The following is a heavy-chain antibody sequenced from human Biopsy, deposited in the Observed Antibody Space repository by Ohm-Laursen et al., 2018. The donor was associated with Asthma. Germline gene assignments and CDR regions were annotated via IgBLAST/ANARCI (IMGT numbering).Heavy chain of an antibody. Sequence: GQTLSLTCAVSGFTFSIYDIHWVRQAPGKGLEWVAVVSYDGGVAHYADSMKGRFTISRDNAKSTLYLQMNRLRTDDTAVYYCAKRRGYSDLTDFDHWGQGTLVTVSS. D-gene: IGHD3-3*01. CDR1: GFTFSIYD. CDR3: AKRRGYSDLTDFDH. CDR2: VSYDGGVA. J-gene: IGHJ4*02. V-gene: IGHV3-30*18.